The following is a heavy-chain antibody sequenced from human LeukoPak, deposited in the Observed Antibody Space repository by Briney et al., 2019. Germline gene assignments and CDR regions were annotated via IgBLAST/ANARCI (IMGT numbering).Heavy chain of an antibody. V-gene: IGHV3-30*02. CDR3: TKGLLS. CDR1: GFTFSISD. Sequence: PGGSLRLPCAASGFTFSISDMHWVRQAPGKGLQWVAFISYDGSKKHCADSVQGRCTISRDNSKNTLSLQLNSLRADDTAVFYCTKGLLSWGQGTLLTVAA. CDR2: ISYDGSKK. J-gene: IGHJ5*02.